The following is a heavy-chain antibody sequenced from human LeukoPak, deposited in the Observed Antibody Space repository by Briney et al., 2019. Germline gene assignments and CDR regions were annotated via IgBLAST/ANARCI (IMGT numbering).Heavy chain of an antibody. CDR3: ARDFSTGLVVGSFDI. CDR1: GFTFSSYS. J-gene: IGHJ3*02. CDR2: ISSSSSYI. Sequence: GGSLRLSCAASGFTFSSYSMNWVRQAPGKGLEGVSSISSSSSYIYYADSVKGRFTISRDNAKNSLYLQMNSLRAEDTAVYYCARDFSTGLVVGSFDIWGQGTMVTVSS. V-gene: IGHV3-21*01. D-gene: IGHD3-22*01.